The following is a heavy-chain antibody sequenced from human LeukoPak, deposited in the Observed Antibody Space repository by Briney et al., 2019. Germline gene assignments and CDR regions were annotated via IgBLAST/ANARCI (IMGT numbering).Heavy chain of an antibody. J-gene: IGHJ4*02. D-gene: IGHD3-3*02. CDR3: ARDLALINDY. CDR1: GGSMSRYY. Sequence: PSETLSLTCTVSGGSMSRYYWSWIRQPPGKGLEWVGYIYTSGITNYNPSLKSRVTMSVDTSKNQFSLKLSSVTAADTAVYYCARDLALINDYWGQGTLVTVSS. V-gene: IGHV4-4*09. CDR2: IYTSGIT.